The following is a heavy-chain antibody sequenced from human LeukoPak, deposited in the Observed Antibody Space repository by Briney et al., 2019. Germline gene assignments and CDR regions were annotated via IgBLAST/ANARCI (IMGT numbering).Heavy chain of an antibody. CDR1: GFTFSSYA. J-gene: IGHJ4*02. CDR2: ISYDGSNK. D-gene: IGHD2-21*02. CDR3: AAGRVVTAIDFDY. Sequence: GGPLRLSCAASGFTFSSYAMHWVRQAPGKGLEWVAVISYDGSNKYYADSVKGRFTISRDNSKNTLYLQMNSLRAEDTAVYYCAAGRVVTAIDFDYWGQGTLVTVSS. V-gene: IGHV3-30-3*01.